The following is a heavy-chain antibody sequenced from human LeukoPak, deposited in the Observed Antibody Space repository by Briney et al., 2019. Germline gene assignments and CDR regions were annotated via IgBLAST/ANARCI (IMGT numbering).Heavy chain of an antibody. CDR2: ISAYNGNT. D-gene: IGHD2-15*01. CDR1: GYTFTSYG. J-gene: IGHJ3*02. V-gene: IGHV1-18*01. Sequence: ASVKVSCKASGYTFTSYGISWVRPAPGQGLEWMGWISAYNGNTNSAQKLQGRVTMTTDTSTSTAHMELRSLRSDDTAVYYCARDPCSGGSCHDALDIWGQGTTVTVSS. CDR3: ARDPCSGGSCHDALDI.